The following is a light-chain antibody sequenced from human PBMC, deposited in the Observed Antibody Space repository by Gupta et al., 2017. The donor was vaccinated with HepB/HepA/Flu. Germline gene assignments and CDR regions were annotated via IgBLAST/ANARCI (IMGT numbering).Light chain of an antibody. CDR2: DAS. J-gene: IGKJ4*01. Sequence: EILLTQSPATLSLSPGEGATLSCRASQNILKFLAWYQQKPGHAPRLLIYDASTRATGIPARFSGSGSGTEFTLTISSREPDDFAVYYCQHRSQCSITFGGGTKVDIK. CDR3: QHRSQCSIT. V-gene: IGKV3-11*01. CDR1: QNILKF.